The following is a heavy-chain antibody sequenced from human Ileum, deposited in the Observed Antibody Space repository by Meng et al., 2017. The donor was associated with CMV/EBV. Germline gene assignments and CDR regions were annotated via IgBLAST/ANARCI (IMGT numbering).Heavy chain of an antibody. J-gene: IGHJ5*02. CDR3: AKDRICFGSTCYTGGKLDT. CDR1: GFTFSSHA. V-gene: IGHV3-23*01. CDR2: ITGSAASS. Sequence: GESLKISCAASGFTFSSHAMSWVRQAPGKGLECVATITGSAASSYYADSVKGRFTISRDNSKNTLYLQMDSLSAEDTAIYYCAKDRICFGSTCYTGGKLDTWGQGTLVTVSS. D-gene: IGHD2-2*02.